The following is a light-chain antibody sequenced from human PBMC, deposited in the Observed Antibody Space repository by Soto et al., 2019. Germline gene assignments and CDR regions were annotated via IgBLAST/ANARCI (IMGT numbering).Light chain of an antibody. CDR3: QQYNKAWT. V-gene: IGKV1-5*03. Sequence: DIQMTQSPSTLSASVGDRVTITCRASESISTWLAWYQQKPGKAPNLLIYKASSLESGVPSSFSGSGSGTEFTLTISSLQPDDFATYYCQQYNKAWTFGQGTKVDIK. J-gene: IGKJ1*01. CDR2: KAS. CDR1: ESISTW.